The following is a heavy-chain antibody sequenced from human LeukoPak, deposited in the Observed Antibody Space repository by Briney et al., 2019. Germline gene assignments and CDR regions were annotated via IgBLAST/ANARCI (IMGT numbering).Heavy chain of an antibody. V-gene: IGHV4-59*08. D-gene: IGHD5-12*01. CDR1: GFSISSYY. CDR3: ARAAINAFDI. Sequence: SETLCLTCTVSGFSISSYYWSWIRQPPGKGLECVGRVYNSASTNSNAYLKSRVSISVDTSKNQFSLKLSSVTAAETAVYYCARAAINAFDIWGQGTMVTVSS. J-gene: IGHJ3*02. CDR2: VYNSAST.